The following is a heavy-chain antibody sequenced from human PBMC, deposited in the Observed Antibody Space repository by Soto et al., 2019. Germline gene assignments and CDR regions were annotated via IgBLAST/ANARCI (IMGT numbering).Heavy chain of an antibody. CDR1: GGSISSSSYY. Sequence: SETLSLTCTVSGGSISSSSYYWGWIRQPPGKGLEWIGYIYYSGSTNYNPSLKSRVTISVDTSKNQFSLKLSSVTAADTAVYYCARAPPRIAAAGRLDAFDIWGQGTMVTVSS. J-gene: IGHJ3*02. D-gene: IGHD6-13*01. CDR3: ARAPPRIAAAGRLDAFDI. CDR2: IYYSGST. V-gene: IGHV4-61*05.